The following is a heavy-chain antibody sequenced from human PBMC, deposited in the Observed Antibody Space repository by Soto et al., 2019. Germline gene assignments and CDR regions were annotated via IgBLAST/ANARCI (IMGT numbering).Heavy chain of an antibody. CDR1: GDSISGGASF. D-gene: IGHD2-2*01. CDR2: VYYSGSS. CDR3: AKLSCTSSTCYFPGWFDP. J-gene: IGHJ5*02. Sequence: PSETLSLTCTVSGDSISGGASFWSWIRQPPGKGLEWIANVYYSGSSYYNPSLKSRLTISVDTIKNQFSLQLKSMTAADTAVYYCAKLSCTSSTCYFPGWFDPWGQGTLVTVSS. V-gene: IGHV4-31*03.